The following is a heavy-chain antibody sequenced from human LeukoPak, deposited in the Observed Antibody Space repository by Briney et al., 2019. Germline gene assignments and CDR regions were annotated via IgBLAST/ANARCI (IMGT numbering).Heavy chain of an antibody. Sequence: GGSLRLSCAASGFTFSSNWMNWLRQAPGKGLEWVANIKQDESEKYYVDSVKGRFTISRDNAENSVYLQMNSLRAEDTAVYYCARHRYFYFDLWGQGTLVIVSS. CDR2: IKQDESEK. D-gene: IGHD2/OR15-2a*01. J-gene: IGHJ4*02. CDR1: GFTFSSNW. CDR3: ARHRYFYFDL. V-gene: IGHV3-7*01.